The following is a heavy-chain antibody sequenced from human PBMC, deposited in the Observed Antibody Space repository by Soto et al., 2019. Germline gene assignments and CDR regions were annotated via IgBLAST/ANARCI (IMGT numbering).Heavy chain of an antibody. Sequence: ASVKVSCKASGYTFTNFGISWVRQAPGQGLEWMGWISAYNGNTNYAQKFQGRVTMTTDTSTSTAYMEVRSLRFDDTAVYYCARDLSLNSPLSLAWGQGTLVTVSS. V-gene: IGHV1-18*01. D-gene: IGHD1-7*01. CDR3: ARDLSLNSPLSLA. CDR2: ISAYNGNT. J-gene: IGHJ5*02. CDR1: GYTFTNFG.